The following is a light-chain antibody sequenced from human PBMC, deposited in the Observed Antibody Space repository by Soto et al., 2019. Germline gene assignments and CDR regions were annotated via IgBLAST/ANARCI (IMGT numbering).Light chain of an antibody. Sequence: IQMTQSPSSLSVSVGDRVTITCRASQSISNCLNWYKQKPGRAPELLIYGAYSLQSGVPSRFSGSGSGTDFTLTISSLQPEDSAAYYCQQSHSSPLTFGGGTKVEFK. J-gene: IGKJ4*01. CDR1: QSISNC. CDR3: QQSHSSPLT. CDR2: GAY. V-gene: IGKV1-39*01.